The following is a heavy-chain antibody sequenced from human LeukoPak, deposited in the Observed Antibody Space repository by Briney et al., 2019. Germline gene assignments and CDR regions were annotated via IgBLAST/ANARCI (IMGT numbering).Heavy chain of an antibody. CDR2: VGTAGDT. Sequence: GGSLRLSCAASGFTFSSYDMHWVRQATGKGLEWVSAVGTAGDTYYPGSVKGRFTTSRENAKNSLYLQMNSLRAGDTAVYYCAKEPKYYGSGSYYRGPFDYWGQGTLVTVSS. D-gene: IGHD3-10*01. J-gene: IGHJ4*02. CDR3: AKEPKYYGSGSYYRGPFDY. CDR1: GFTFSSYD. V-gene: IGHV3-13*01.